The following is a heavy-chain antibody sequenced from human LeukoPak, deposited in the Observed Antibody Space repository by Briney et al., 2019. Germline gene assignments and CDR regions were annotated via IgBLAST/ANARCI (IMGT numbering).Heavy chain of an antibody. D-gene: IGHD3-10*01. CDR3: ARVADYYGSDPFDY. CDR2: IYYSGNT. Sequence: SETLSLTCTVSGVSISSSNSYWGWIRQPPGKGLEWIGSIYYSGNTYYNAPLKSQVSISIDTSKNQFSLRLTSVTAADTAVYYCARVADYYGSDPFDYWGQGTLVTVSS. V-gene: IGHV4-39*01. J-gene: IGHJ4*02. CDR1: GVSISSSNSY.